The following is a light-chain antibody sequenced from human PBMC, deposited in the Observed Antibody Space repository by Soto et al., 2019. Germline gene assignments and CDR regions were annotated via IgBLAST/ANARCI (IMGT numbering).Light chain of an antibody. CDR1: QSVSSY. Sequence: EIVLTQSPAILSLSPGERATVSYRASQSVSSYLAWYQQKPGQAPRLLIYDASNRATGIPARFSGSGSGTDFTLTISSLEPEDFAVYYCEQRSNCPPYTFGQGTKLEIK. CDR2: DAS. V-gene: IGKV3-11*01. J-gene: IGKJ2*01. CDR3: EQRSNCPPYT.